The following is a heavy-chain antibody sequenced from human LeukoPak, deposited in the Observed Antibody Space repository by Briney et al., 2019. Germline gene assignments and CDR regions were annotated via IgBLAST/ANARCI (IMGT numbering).Heavy chain of an antibody. CDR3: ARDIGDIVVVPAAVNDAFDI. CDR1: GYTFTSYG. V-gene: IGHV1-18*01. J-gene: IGHJ3*02. Sequence: ASVKVSCKASGYTFTSYGISWVRQAPGQGLEWMGWISAYNGNTNYAQKLQGRVTMTTDTSTSTAYMELRSLRSDDTDVYYCARDIGDIVVVPAAVNDAFDIWGQGTMVTVSS. CDR2: ISAYNGNT. D-gene: IGHD2-2*01.